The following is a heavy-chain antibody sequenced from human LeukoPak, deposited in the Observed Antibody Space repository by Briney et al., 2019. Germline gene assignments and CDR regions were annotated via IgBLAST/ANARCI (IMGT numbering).Heavy chain of an antibody. Sequence: GGSLRLSCAASGFTFSSHSMNWVRQAPGKGLEWVSYISSSSSTIYYADSVKGRFTISRDNAKNSLFLQMNSLRAEDTAVYYCARSSSGGNCYSLSAFDIWGQGTMVTVSS. CDR2: ISSSSSTI. CDR3: ARSSSGGNCYSLSAFDI. CDR1: GFTFSSHS. D-gene: IGHD2-15*01. V-gene: IGHV3-48*01. J-gene: IGHJ3*02.